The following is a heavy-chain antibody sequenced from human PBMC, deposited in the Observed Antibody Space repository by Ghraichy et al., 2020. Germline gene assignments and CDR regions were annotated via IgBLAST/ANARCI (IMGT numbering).Heavy chain of an antibody. V-gene: IGHV2-5*02. J-gene: IGHJ4*02. Sequence: SGPTLVKPTQTLTLTCTFSGFSLSTSGVGVGWIRQPPGKALEWLALIYWDDDKRYSPSLKSRLTITKDTSKNQVVLTMTTMDPVDTATYYCAHRLIWNDVFDYWGQGTLVTVSS. CDR2: IYWDDDK. CDR3: AHRLIWNDVFDY. D-gene: IGHD1-1*01. CDR1: GFSLSTSGVG.